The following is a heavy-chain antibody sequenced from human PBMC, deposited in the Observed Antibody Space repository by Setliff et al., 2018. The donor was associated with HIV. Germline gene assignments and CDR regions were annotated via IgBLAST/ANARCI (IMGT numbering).Heavy chain of an antibody. V-gene: IGHV4-59*12. CDR1: NGSISNYY. Sequence: ETLSLTCTVSNGSISNYYWSWIRQPPGKGLQWIGYIYYSGSPNYNPSLKSRVTISVDRSKNQFSLRLSSVTAADTAVYYCARDRRYYDSSGYPPHFDYWGQGTLVTVSS. CDR3: ARDRRYYDSSGYPPHFDY. CDR2: IYYSGSP. J-gene: IGHJ4*02. D-gene: IGHD3-22*01.